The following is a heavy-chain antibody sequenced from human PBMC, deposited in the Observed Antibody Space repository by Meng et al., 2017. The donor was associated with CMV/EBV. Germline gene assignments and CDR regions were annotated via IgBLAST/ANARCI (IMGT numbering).Heavy chain of an antibody. CDR3: ATVWLYPRYSSGWYTGVGAFDI. CDR2: ISCSGGST. CDR1: GFTFSSYA. D-gene: IGHD6-19*01. V-gene: IGHV3-23*01. Sequence: GGSLRLSCAASGFTFSSYAMSWVRQAPGKGLEWVSAISCSGGSTYYADSVKGRFTISRDNSKNTLYLQMNSLRAEDTAVYYCATVWLYPRYSSGWYTGVGAFDIWGQGTMVTVSS. J-gene: IGHJ3*02.